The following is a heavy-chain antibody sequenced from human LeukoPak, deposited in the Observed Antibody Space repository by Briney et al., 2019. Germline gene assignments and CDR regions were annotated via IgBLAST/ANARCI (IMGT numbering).Heavy chain of an antibody. CDR1: GFTFSNYA. CDR2: ISYDGSNK. D-gene: IGHD3-22*01. CDR3: ARDYDSSGYAFGY. J-gene: IGHJ4*02. Sequence: SGGSLRLSCAASGFTFSNYAMHWVRQAPGKGLEWVAVISYDGSNKYYADSVKGRFTISRDNSKNTLYLQMNSLRAEDTAVYYCARDYDSSGYAFGYWGQGTLVTVSS. V-gene: IGHV3-30-3*01.